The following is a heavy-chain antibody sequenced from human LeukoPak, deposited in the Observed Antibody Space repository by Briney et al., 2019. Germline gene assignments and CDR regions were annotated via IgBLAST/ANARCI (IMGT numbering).Heavy chain of an antibody. V-gene: IGHV3-48*03. J-gene: IGHJ4*02. CDR2: ISSSGSTI. Sequence: GGSLRLSCAASGFTFSSYERNWVREAPGKGLKWVSYISSSGSTIYYADSVKGRFTISRDNAKTSLYLQMNSLRAEDTAVYYCARGYSSGWYSGFDYWGQGTLVTVSS. D-gene: IGHD6-19*01. CDR3: ARGYSSGWYSGFDY. CDR1: GFTFSSYE.